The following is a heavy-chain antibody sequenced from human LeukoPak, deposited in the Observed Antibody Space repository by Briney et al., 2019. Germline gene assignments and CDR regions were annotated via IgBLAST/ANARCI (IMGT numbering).Heavy chain of an antibody. CDR3: ATDSYVSGSYYRLFY. J-gene: IGHJ4*02. D-gene: IGHD3-10*01. CDR1: GFTFSAFG. Sequence: GGSLRLSCAASGFTFSAFGMHWVRQAPGKGLVWVSGINSDGGTTTYADSVKGRFTISRDNAKNTLYLQMNNLRAEDTAIYYCATDSYVSGSYYRLFYWGQGTLVTVSS. V-gene: IGHV3-74*01. CDR2: INSDGGTT.